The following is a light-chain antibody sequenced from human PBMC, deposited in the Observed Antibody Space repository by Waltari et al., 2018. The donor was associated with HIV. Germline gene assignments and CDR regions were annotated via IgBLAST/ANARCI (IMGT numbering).Light chain of an antibody. CDR2: AAS. CDR3: HQYGTSVWT. CDR1: QTISANL. Sequence: EIVLIQSPAFISVSPGDRATLAGRASQTISANLLAWNQQKPGQAPRLLIYAASRRASDVPVRFSGSHSATDFILTIDRLEPEDSAVYFCHQYGTSVWTFGQGTKVEIK. V-gene: IGKV3-20*01. J-gene: IGKJ1*01.